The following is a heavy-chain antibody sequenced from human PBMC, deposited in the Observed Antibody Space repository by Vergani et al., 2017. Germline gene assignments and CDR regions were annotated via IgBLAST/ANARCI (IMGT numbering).Heavy chain of an antibody. J-gene: IGHJ6*03. CDR3: ARAHCSTSCYASDSYYMDV. CDR1: GGSISSSSYY. V-gene: IGHV3-53*01. D-gene: IGHD2-2*01. CDR2: IYSGGST. Sequence: LQLQESGPGLVKPSETLSLTCTVSGGSISSSSYYMSWVRQAPGKGLEWVTVIYSGGSTYYADSVKGRFTISRDNSKNTLYLQMNSLRAEDTAVYYCARAHCSTSCYASDSYYMDVWGKGTTVTVSS.